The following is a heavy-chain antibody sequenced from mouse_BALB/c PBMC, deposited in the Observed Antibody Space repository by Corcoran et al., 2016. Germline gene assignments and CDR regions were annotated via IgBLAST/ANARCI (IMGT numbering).Heavy chain of an antibody. CDR3: ARSHYGGAY. J-gene: IGHJ3*01. CDR1: GFNINDTY. D-gene: IGHD1-2*01. Sequence: EVQLQQSGAALVKPGASVKLSCTASGFNINDTYMHWVKQRPEQGLEWIGRIDPANGNTKYDPKFQGKATITADTSSNTAYLQLSSLTSEDTAVYYCARSHYGGAYWGQGTLVTVSA. CDR2: IDPANGNT. V-gene: IGHV14-3*02.